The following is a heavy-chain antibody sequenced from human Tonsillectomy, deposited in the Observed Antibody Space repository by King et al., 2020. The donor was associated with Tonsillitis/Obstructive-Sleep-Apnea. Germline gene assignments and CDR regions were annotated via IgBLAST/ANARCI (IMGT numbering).Heavy chain of an antibody. V-gene: IGHV4-39*01. CDR1: GGSISSSSYY. Sequence: QLQESGPGLVKPSETLSLTCTVSGGSISSSSYYWGWIRQPPGKGLEWIGSIYYSGSPYYNPSLKSRVTISVDTSKNQFSLKLSSVTAAATAVYYCARLDSSGWQEGYWGQGTLVTVSS. CDR2: IYYSGSP. D-gene: IGHD6-19*01. CDR3: ARLDSSGWQEGY. J-gene: IGHJ4*02.